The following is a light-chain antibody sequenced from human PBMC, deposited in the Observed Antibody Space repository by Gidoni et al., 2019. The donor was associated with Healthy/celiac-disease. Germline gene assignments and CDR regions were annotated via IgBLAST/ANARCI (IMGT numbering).Light chain of an antibody. J-gene: IGKJ1*01. CDR1: QSISSW. CDR3: QQYNSYSGX. Sequence: DIQMTQSPSTLSASVGDRVTIPCRASQSISSWLAWYQQKPGKAPKLLIYDASSLESGVPSRFSGSGSGTEFTLTISSLQPDDFATYYCQQYNSYSGXFXQGTKVEIK. V-gene: IGKV1-5*01. CDR2: DAS.